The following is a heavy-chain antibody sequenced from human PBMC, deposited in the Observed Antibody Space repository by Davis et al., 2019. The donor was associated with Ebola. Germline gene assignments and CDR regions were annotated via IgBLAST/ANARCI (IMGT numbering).Heavy chain of an antibody. CDR2: ISGSGGST. D-gene: IGHD6-25*01. V-gene: IGHV3-23*01. CDR3: AKKRGRLSYYYHGMDV. Sequence: GGSLRLSCAASGFTFSSYAMSWVRQAPGKGLEWVSVISGSGGSTYYADSVKGRFTISRDNSKNTLYLQMNSLRAEDTAVYYCAKKRGRLSYYYHGMDVWGQVTTVTVSS. CDR1: GFTFSSYA. J-gene: IGHJ6*02.